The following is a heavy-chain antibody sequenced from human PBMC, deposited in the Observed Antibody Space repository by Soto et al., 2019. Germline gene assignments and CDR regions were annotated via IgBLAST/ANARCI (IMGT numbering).Heavy chain of an antibody. CDR2: IKQGGSEN. J-gene: IGHJ4*02. CDR1: GFTLSSYW. D-gene: IGHD3-10*01. V-gene: IGHV3-7*01. Sequence: PGGSLRLSCAASGFTLSSYWMSWVRQAPGKGLEWVANIKQGGSENYYVDSVKGRFTIFRDNAKNSLYLQMNSLRAEDTAVYYCARDTPAYYGSGYYFDYWGQGTLVTVSS. CDR3: ARDTPAYYGSGYYFDY.